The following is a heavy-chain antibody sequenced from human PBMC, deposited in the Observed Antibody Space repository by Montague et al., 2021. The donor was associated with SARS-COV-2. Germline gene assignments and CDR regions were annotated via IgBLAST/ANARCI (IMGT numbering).Heavy chain of an antibody. Sequence: SETLSLTCTVSGGSISSYYWSWIRQPPGRGLEWIGHVFNSGGTNYNPSXXSRVTISVDTSKNQFSLRLRAVAAADTAVYYCVRVGVSNWYSFFDYWGQGTLVTVSS. CDR1: GGSISSYY. CDR3: VRVGVSNWYSFFDY. V-gene: IGHV4-59*01. J-gene: IGHJ4*02. D-gene: IGHD6-13*01. CDR2: VFNSGGT.